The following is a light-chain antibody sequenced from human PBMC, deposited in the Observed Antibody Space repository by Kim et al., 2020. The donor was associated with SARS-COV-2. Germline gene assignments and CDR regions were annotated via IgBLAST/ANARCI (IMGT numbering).Light chain of an antibody. V-gene: IGLV4-69*01. J-gene: IGLJ3*02. CDR1: SGNSNYA. Sequence: QPVLTQSPSASASLGASVKLSCTLSSGNSNYAIAWLQQQPEKGPRYLMKLNSDGSHTKGDGIPDRFSGSSSGAERYLSISSLQFEDEADYYCQTWGTGIRVFGGGTQLTVL. CDR3: QTWGTGIRV. CDR2: LNSDGSH.